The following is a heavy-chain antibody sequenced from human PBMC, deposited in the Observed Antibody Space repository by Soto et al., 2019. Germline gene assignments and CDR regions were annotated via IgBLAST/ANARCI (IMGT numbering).Heavy chain of an antibody. J-gene: IGHJ3*02. CDR3: TGDVGWGYFDI. V-gene: IGHV3-7*01. D-gene: IGHD6-19*01. Sequence: EVQLVESGGGLVQPGGSLRLSCAASAFSFSNFWMAWVRQTPGKGPEWVATIKDDGSEKYYVGSLKGRFTVSRDNAENSLFLQMNSLRVEDTAIYYCTGDVGWGYFDIWGQGTMVIVSS. CDR2: IKDDGSEK. CDR1: AFSFSNFW.